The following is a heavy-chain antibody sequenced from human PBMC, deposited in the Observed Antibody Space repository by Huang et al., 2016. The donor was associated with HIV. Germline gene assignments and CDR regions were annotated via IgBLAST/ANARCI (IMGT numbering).Heavy chain of an antibody. Sequence: VESGGRLVQPGGSIRLSCVGSTFRFGAYWMSWVRQSQGKGVEWGVNIKEDESEKYYVDSVKGRFNISRDNAKKVLFLEMNNVRVEDTATYYCATKTAAMDIWGQGTTVTVS. D-gene: IGHD1-7*01. CDR1: TFRFGAYW. CDR3: ATKTAAMDI. J-gene: IGHJ6*02. CDR2: IKEDESEK. V-gene: IGHV3-7*01.